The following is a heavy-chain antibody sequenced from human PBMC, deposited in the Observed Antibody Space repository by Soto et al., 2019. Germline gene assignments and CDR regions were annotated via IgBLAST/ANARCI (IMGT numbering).Heavy chain of an antibody. Sequence: QCQLVQSGPEVKKPGASVKVSCKASGYTFSRYGISWVRQAPGQGLDWIGWISGYNGDIKYAQKVQGRVTMTIETSTYTADRELRSLTSHDTAIYYCAKNGQPPYYYYGMDVWGQGTTVTVSS. CDR2: ISGYNGDI. J-gene: IGHJ6*02. CDR1: GYTFSRYG. V-gene: IGHV1-18*01. CDR3: AKNGQPPYYYYGMDV. D-gene: IGHD2-8*01.